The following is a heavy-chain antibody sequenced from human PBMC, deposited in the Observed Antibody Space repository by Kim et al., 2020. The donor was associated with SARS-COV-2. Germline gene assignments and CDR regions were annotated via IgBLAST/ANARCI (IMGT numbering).Heavy chain of an antibody. J-gene: IGHJ3*02. V-gene: IGHV4-38-2*02. CDR3: ARTKWLPGEDDAFDI. CDR2: IYHSGST. D-gene: IGHD6-19*01. CDR1: GYSISSGYY. Sequence: SETLSLTCTVSGYSISSGYYWGWIRQPPGKGLEWIGSIYHSGSTYYNPSLKSRVTISVDTSKNQFSLKLSSVTAADTAVYYCARTKWLPGEDDAFDIWGQGTMVTVSS.